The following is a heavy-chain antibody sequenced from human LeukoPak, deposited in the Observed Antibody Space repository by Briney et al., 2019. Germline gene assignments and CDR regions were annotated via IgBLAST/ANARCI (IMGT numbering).Heavy chain of an antibody. Sequence: PGGSLRLSCAASGFTFSSYAMHWVRQAPGKGLEWVAVISYDGSNKYYADSVKGRFTTSRDNSKNTLYLQMNSLRAEDTAVYYCARDGALSGYYSLYYFDYWGQGTLVTVSS. CDR3: ARDGALSGYYSLYYFDY. CDR2: ISYDGSNK. CDR1: GFTFSSYA. D-gene: IGHD3-3*01. V-gene: IGHV3-30-3*01. J-gene: IGHJ4*02.